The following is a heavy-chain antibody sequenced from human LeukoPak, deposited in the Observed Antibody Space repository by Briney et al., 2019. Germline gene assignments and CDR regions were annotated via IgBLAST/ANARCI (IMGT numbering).Heavy chain of an antibody. J-gene: IGHJ4*02. CDR3: AGWEGYCSGGACPFDY. D-gene: IGHD2-15*01. CDR1: GYSFTSYW. CDR2: IFPADSDT. V-gene: IGHV5-51*01. Sequence: RGESLKISCKGSGYSFTSYWIAWVRQMPGKGLEWMGVIFPADSDTRYSPSFKGQVTISADKSISTAYLQWSSLKASDTAIYYCAGWEGYCSGGACPFDYWGQGTLVTVSS.